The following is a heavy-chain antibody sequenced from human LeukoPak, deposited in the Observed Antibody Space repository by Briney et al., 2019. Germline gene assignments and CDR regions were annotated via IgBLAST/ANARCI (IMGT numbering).Heavy chain of an antibody. V-gene: IGHV4-30-2*01. CDR2: IYHSGST. D-gene: IGHD3-3*01. CDR3: ARVRYDFWSGYQPPDAFDI. Sequence: SQTLSLTCAVSGGSISSGGYSWSWIRQPPGKGLEWIGYIYHSGSTYYNPSLKSRVTISVDRSKNQFSLKLSSVTAADTAVYHCARVRYDFWSGYQPPDAFDIWGQGTMVTVSS. J-gene: IGHJ3*02. CDR1: GGSISSGGYS.